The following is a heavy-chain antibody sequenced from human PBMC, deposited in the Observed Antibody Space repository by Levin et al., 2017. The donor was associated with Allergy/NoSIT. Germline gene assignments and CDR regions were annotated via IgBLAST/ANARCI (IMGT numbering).Heavy chain of an antibody. CDR1: GFSFSNAW. CDR2: IKSKTDGGTA. V-gene: IGHV3-15*01. J-gene: IGHJ4*02. Sequence: GGSLRLSCATSGFSFSNAWMSWARQAPGKGLEWVGRIKSKTDGGTADYAAPVKGRFTISRDDSKNTLYLQMDSLKSEDTAVYYCSTAWLLHSSSWYGGYWGQGTLVTVSS. CDR3: STAWLLHSSSWYGGY. D-gene: IGHD6-13*01.